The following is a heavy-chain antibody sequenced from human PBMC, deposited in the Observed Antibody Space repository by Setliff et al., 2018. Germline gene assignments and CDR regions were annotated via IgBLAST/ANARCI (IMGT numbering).Heavy chain of an antibody. J-gene: IGHJ4*02. D-gene: IGHD2-15*01. CDR3: LRIRLVPHGHS. CDR2: IYTRGST. V-gene: IGHV4-61*09. Sequence: KTSETLSLTCTVSGGSISEPNYYWSWIRQPVGKGLEWIGHIYTRGSTNYNPSLRTRVPISVDTSKNHFSLRLSSVTAADTAVYYCLRIRLVPHGHSWGQGTLVTVSS. CDR1: GGSISEPNYY.